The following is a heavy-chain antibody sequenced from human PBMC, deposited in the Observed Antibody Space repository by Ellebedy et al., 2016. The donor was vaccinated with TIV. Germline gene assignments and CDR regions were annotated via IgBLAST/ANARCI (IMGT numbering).Heavy chain of an antibody. CDR2: IWYDGSNK. D-gene: IGHD5-24*01. J-gene: IGHJ4*02. CDR3: ARWGWLQLRGYFDY. CDR1: GFTFSSYG. V-gene: IGHV3-33*01. Sequence: PGGSLRLSCAASGFTFSSYGMHWVRQAPGKGLEWVAVIWYDGSNKYYANSVKGRFTISRDNSKNTLYLQMNSLRAEDTAVYYCARWGWLQLRGYFDYWGQGTLVTVSS.